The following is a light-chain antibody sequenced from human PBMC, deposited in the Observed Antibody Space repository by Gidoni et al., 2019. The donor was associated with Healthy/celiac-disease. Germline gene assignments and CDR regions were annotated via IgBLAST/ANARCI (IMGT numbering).Light chain of an antibody. V-gene: IGKV3-15*01. J-gene: IGKJ1*01. CDR2: GAS. CDR1: KSVSSN. Sequence: EIVMTQPPATLSVSPGESATLTCRASKSVSSNLAWYQQKPGQAPRLLIYGASTRATGIPARFSGSGSGTEFTLTISSLQSEDFAVYYCQQYNNWPVTFGQXTKVEIK. CDR3: QQYNNWPVT.